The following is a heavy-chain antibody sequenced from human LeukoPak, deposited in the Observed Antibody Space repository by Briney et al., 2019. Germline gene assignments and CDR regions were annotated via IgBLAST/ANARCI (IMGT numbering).Heavy chain of an antibody. D-gene: IGHD1-26*01. CDR3: ARATLVGATLD. Sequence: GASVKVSCKASGYTFTSYGLSWVRQAPGQGLEWMGWISAYYGHTNYAQKLQGRATMTTDTSTSTAYMELRSLRSDDTAVYYCARATLVGATLDWGQGTLVTVPS. CDR2: ISAYYGHT. J-gene: IGHJ4*02. CDR1: GYTFTSYG. V-gene: IGHV1-18*01.